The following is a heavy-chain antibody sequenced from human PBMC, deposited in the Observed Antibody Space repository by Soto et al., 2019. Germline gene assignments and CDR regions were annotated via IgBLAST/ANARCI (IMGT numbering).Heavy chain of an antibody. V-gene: IGHV1-69*01. J-gene: IGHJ6*02. CDR1: GGTFISYA. Sequence: VKVSCKASGGTFISYAIIWVRQAPGQGLEWMGGIIPIFGTANYAQKFQGRVTITADESTSTAYMELSSLRSEDTAVYYCASPSPPARYYYYYGMDVCGQGTTVTVPS. CDR2: IIPIFGTA. CDR3: ASPSPPARYYYYYGMDV.